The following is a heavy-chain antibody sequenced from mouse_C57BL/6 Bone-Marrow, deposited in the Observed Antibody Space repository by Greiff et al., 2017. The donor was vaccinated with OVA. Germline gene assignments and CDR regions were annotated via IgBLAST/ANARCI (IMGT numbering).Heavy chain of an antibody. CDR3: ARNAYYSNYDYYAMDY. J-gene: IGHJ4*01. CDR2: ISYDGSN. Sequence: EVQLKESGPGLVKPSQSLSLTCSVTGYSITSGYYWNWIRQFPGNKLEWMGYISYDGSNNYNPSLKNRISITRDPSKNQFFLKLNSVTTEDTATYYCARNAYYSNYDYYAMDYWGQGTSVTVSS. CDR1: GYSITSGYY. V-gene: IGHV3-6*01. D-gene: IGHD2-5*01.